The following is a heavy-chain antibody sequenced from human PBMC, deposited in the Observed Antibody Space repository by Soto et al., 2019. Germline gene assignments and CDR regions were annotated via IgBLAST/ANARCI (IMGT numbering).Heavy chain of an antibody. Sequence: SGKASCSASGYTLTSYYMHVERQAPGQGLEWIGWINPNSGGTNYAQKFQGRFTMTRDTSIRTAYMDLSRLRSDDTAVYYCARTPRWELLPYFHGWVQGTLVNVSS. CDR2: INPNSGGT. J-gene: IGHJ4*02. V-gene: IGHV1-2*02. D-gene: IGHD1-26*01. CDR3: ARTPRWELLPYFHG. CDR1: GYTLTSYY.